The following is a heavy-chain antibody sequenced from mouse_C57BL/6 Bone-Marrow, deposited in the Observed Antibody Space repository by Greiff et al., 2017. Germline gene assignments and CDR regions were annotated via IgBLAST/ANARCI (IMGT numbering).Heavy chain of an antibody. CDR3: ARQVGPGYPYAMDY. CDR2: ISSGSSTI. Sequence: EVHLVESGGGLVKPGGSLKLSCAASGFTFSDYGMHWVRPAPEKGLEWVAYISSGSSTISYADTVKGRFTISRDNAKNTLFLQMTSLRSEDTAMYYCARQVGPGYPYAMDYWRQGNSATVSS. CDR1: GFTFSDYG. J-gene: IGHJ4*01. V-gene: IGHV5-17*01. D-gene: IGHD2-2*01.